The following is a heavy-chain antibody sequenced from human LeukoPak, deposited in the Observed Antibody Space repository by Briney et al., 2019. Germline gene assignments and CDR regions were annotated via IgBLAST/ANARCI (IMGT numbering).Heavy chain of an antibody. J-gene: IGHJ3*02. V-gene: IGHV4-39*07. CDR3: ALTPRITIPI. D-gene: IGHD3-10*01. CDR1: GGSISSSSYY. Sequence: SETLSLTCTVSGGSISSSSYYWGWIRQPPGKGLEWIGSIYYSGSTYYNPSLKSRVTISVGTSKNQFSLKLSSVTAADTAVYYCALTPRITIPIWGQGTMVTVSS. CDR2: IYYSGST.